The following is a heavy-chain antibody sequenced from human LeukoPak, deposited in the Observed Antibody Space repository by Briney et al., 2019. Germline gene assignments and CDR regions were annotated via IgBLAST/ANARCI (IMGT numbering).Heavy chain of an antibody. CDR1: GFTLSSYW. V-gene: IGHV3-74*01. CDR3: ARTLYSSSWYEDY. D-gene: IGHD6-13*01. CDR2: INSDGSST. J-gene: IGHJ4*02. Sequence: GGSLRLSCAASGFTLSSYWMHWVRQAPGKGLVWVARINSDGSSTSYADSVKGRFTISRDNAKNTLYPQMNSLRAEDTAVYYCARTLYSSSWYEDYWGQGTPVTVSS.